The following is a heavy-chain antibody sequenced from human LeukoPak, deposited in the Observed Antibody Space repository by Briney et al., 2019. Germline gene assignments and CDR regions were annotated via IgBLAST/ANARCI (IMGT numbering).Heavy chain of an antibody. Sequence: SETLSLTCAVYGASFSGSYWSWIRQPPGKGLEWIGDINHSGTTNYNPSLKSRVTISVDTSKNQFSLKLTSVTAADTAVYYCARDRKKNLAAAGLNWFDPWGQGTLVTVSS. D-gene: IGHD6-13*01. V-gene: IGHV4-34*01. CDR2: INHSGTT. J-gene: IGHJ5*02. CDR3: ARDRKKNLAAAGLNWFDP. CDR1: GASFSGSY.